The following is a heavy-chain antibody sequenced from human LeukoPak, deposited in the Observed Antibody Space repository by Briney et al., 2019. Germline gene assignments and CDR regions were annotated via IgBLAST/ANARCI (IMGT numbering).Heavy chain of an antibody. D-gene: IGHD3-10*01. CDR3: VRGRGSGSYYDY. CDR1: GFTYSSYW. CDR2: ITTDGSTT. J-gene: IGHJ4*02. V-gene: IGHV3-74*01. Sequence: GGSLRLSCAASGFTYSSYWMHWVRQAPGKGQVWVSRITTDGSTTNYADSVKGRFTISRDNAKNTLYLQMNSLRAEDTAVHYCVRGRGSGSYYDYWGQGALVTVSS.